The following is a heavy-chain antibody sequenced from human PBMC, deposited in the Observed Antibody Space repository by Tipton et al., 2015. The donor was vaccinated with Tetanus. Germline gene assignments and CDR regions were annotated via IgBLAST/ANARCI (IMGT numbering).Heavy chain of an antibody. CDR1: GFFFSGYA. CDR2: ISGRGGST. Sequence: SLRLSCTASGFFFSGYAMSWVRQAPGKGLEWVSAISGRGGSTYYAESVKGRFTISRDNSKNTLYLQMNSLRVEDTALYYCANEPSIFAVGINDAFDIWGQGTMVTVSS. D-gene: IGHD3-3*01. J-gene: IGHJ3*02. V-gene: IGHV3-23*01. CDR3: ANEPSIFAVGINDAFDI.